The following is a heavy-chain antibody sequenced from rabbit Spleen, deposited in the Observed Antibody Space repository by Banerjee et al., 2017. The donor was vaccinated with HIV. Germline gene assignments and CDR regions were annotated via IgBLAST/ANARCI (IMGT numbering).Heavy chain of an antibody. Sequence: QEQLVESRGGLVKPEGSLTLTCTASGFTFSSHWMSWVRQAPGKGLEWIGCTNTGAGTTAYASWAKGRFTISKTSSTTVTLQMTSLTAADTATYFCARVDTGGTGYGYDLWGPGTLVTVS. V-gene: IGHV1S45*01. D-gene: IGHD6-1*01. CDR3: ARVDTGGTGYGYDL. CDR2: TNTGAGTT. CDR1: GFTFSSHW. J-gene: IGHJ4*01.